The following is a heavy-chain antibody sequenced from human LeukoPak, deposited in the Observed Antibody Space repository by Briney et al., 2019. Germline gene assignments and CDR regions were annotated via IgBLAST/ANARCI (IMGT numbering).Heavy chain of an antibody. V-gene: IGHV4-34*01. CDR3: ARGGPHIVVVPAISYYYYMDV. CDR1: GGSFSGYY. D-gene: IGHD2-2*01. Sequence: KTSETLSLTCAVYGGSFSGYYWSWIRQPPGKGLEWIGEINHSGSTNYNPSLKSRVTISVDTSKNQFSLKLSSVTAADTAVYYCARGGPHIVVVPAISYYYYMDVGGKGTTVTVSS. J-gene: IGHJ6*03. CDR2: INHSGST.